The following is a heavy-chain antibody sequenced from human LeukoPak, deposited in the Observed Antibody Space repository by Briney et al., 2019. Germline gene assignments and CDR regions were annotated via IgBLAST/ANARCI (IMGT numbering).Heavy chain of an antibody. CDR1: GGTFSSYA. V-gene: IGHV1-69*01. CDR3: ARALDGYKTPYYMDV. D-gene: IGHD5-24*01. J-gene: IGHJ6*03. Sequence: SVKVSCKASGGTFSSYAISWVRQAPGQGLKWMGGIIPIFGTANYAQKFQGRVTITADESTSTAYMELSSLRSEDTAVYYCARALDGYKTPYYMDVWGKGTTVTVSS. CDR2: IIPIFGTA.